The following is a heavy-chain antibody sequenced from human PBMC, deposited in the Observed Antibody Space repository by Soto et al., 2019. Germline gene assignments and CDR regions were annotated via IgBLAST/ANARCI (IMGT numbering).Heavy chain of an antibody. CDR3: ARDRGWSLFDY. Sequence: PGGSLRLSCAASGFTFSTYWMYWVRQAPGKGLVWVSRTNSDGSDTSYADSVKGRFTISRDNAKKKLYLQMNSLRAEDTAVYYCARDRGWSLFDYWGQGTLVTVSS. J-gene: IGHJ4*02. V-gene: IGHV3-74*01. CDR1: GFTFSTYW. CDR2: TNSDGSDT. D-gene: IGHD6-19*01.